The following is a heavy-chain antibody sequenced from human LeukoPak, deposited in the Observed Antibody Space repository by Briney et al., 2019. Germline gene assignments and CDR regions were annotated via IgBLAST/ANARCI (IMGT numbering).Heavy chain of an antibody. CDR1: GASISSSY. Sequence: SETLSLTCTVSGASISSSYWSWIRQPPGKGLEWIGEINHSGSTYYNPSLKSRVTISVDTSKNQFSLKLSSVTAADTAVYYCARTQEAGYSSGWYDSYYYYYMDVWGKGTTVTISS. CDR2: INHSGST. V-gene: IGHV4-34*01. D-gene: IGHD6-19*01. CDR3: ARTQEAGYSSGWYDSYYYYYMDV. J-gene: IGHJ6*03.